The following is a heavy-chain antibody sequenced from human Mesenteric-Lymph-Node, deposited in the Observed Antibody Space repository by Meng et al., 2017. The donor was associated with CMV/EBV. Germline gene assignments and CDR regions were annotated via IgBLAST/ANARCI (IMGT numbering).Heavy chain of an antibody. J-gene: IGHJ4*02. D-gene: IGHD4-23*01. CDR1: GGSFSGYY. CDR3: ARHQRWLKSEGGFNY. Sequence: QVQLQEWGAGLLKPSEPPSLTCAVYGGSFSGYYWSWIRQPPGKGLEWIGEINHSGSTNYNPSLKSRVTISVDTSKNQFSLKLSSVTAADTAVYYCARHQRWLKSEGGFNYWGQGTLVTVSS. CDR2: INHSGST. V-gene: IGHV4-34*01.